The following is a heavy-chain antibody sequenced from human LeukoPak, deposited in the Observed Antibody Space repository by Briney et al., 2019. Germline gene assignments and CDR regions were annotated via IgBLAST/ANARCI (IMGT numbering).Heavy chain of an antibody. CDR2: VTGRGGST. D-gene: IGHD3-9*01. J-gene: IGHJ4*02. CDR3: AKWGDFDILTGYYVSDF. CDR1: GFTISNYA. V-gene: IGHV3-23*01. Sequence: PGGSLRLSCVASGFTISNYAMSWVRQAPGKRLEWVSAVTGRGGSTYYADSVKGRFTISRDNSRNTLFLQMNSLRAEDTAIYYCAKWGDFDILTGYYVSDFWGQGTLVTVSS.